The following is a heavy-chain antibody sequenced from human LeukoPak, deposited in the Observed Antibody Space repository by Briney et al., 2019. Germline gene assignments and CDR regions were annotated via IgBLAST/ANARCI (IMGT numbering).Heavy chain of an antibody. CDR1: GFTYSHNG. D-gene: IGHD3-22*01. V-gene: IGHV3-30*02. J-gene: IGHJ4*02. CDR3: ARGQLITDDY. Sequence: GGSLRLSCVASGFTYSHNGMHWVRQAPGKGLEWVAFIQYDGNTIFYADSVKGRFTISRDNSKNTLYLQMNSLRAEDTAVYYCARGQLITDDYWGQGTLVTVSS. CDR2: IQYDGNTI.